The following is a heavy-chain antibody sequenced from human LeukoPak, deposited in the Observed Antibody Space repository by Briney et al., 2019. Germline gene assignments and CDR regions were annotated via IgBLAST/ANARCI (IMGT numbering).Heavy chain of an antibody. J-gene: IGHJ3*02. CDR2: IIPIFGTA. D-gene: IGHD1-26*01. CDR3: ARADNWGSYYTADAFDI. V-gene: IGHV1-69*05. CDR1: GGTFSSYA. Sequence: SVKVSCKASGGTFSSYAISWVRQAPGQGLEWMGGIIPIFGTANYAQKLQGRVTMTTDTSTSTAYMELRSLRSDDTAVYYCARADNWGSYYTADAFDIWGQGTMVTVSS.